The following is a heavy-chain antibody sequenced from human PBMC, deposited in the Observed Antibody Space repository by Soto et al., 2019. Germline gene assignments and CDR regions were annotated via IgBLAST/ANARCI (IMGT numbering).Heavy chain of an antibody. D-gene: IGHD2-2*02. J-gene: IGHJ3*01. CDR1: GYPFGDYA. Sequence: GGSLRLSCVASGYPFGDYAMRWVRQAPWKGLEWVSAIGPTEAHAPAYAASVKGRFTISRDNSRNILYLQMTNLRAEDTGVYYCAKDAIPYNGRDDAFDLWGQGTMVTVSS. V-gene: IGHV3-23*01. CDR2: IGPTEAHAP. CDR3: AKDAIPYNGRDDAFDL.